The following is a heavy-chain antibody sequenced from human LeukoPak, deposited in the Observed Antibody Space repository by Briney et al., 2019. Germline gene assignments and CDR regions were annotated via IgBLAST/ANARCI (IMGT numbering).Heavy chain of an antibody. CDR1: GGTFSSYA. Sequence: ASVKVSCKASGGTFSSYAISWVRQAPGQGLEWMGRIIPIFGTANYAQKFQGRVTITTDESTSTAYMELSSLRSEDTAVYYCARDRPPLLGVEGYYYYYMDVWGKGTTVTVSS. CDR2: IIPIFGTA. CDR3: ARDRPPLLGVEGYYYYYMDV. V-gene: IGHV1-69*05. J-gene: IGHJ6*03. D-gene: IGHD2/OR15-2a*01.